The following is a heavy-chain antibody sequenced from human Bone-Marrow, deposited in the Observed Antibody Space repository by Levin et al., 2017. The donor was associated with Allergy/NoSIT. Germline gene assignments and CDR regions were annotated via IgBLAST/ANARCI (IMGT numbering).Heavy chain of an antibody. CDR3: ARGSVDSSGVDY. CDR1: GFTFSSYW. D-gene: IGHD6-19*01. CDR2: IKEDGSEK. V-gene: IGHV3-7*01. J-gene: IGHJ4*02. Sequence: PGESLKISCAPSGFTFSSYWMSWVRQTSGKGLEWVANIKEDGSEKFYVDSVKGRFTISRDNAKNSVYLQMNSLTAEDTAVYYCARGSVDSSGVDYWGQGTLVTVSS.